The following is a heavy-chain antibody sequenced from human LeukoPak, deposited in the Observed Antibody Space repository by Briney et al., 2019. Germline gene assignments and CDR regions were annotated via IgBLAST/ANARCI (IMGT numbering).Heavy chain of an antibody. Sequence: SETLSLTCAVYGGSFSGYYWSWIRQPPGKGLEWIGEINHSGSTNYNPSLKSRVAISVDTSKNQFSLKLSSVTAADTAVYYCARGDGGFDYGGRGTLVTVSS. CDR3: ARGDGGFDY. J-gene: IGHJ4*02. CDR2: INHSGST. CDR1: GGSFSGYY. D-gene: IGHD4-23*01. V-gene: IGHV4-34*01.